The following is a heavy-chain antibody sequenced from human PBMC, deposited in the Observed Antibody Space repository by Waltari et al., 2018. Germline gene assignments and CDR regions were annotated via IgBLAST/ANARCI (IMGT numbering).Heavy chain of an antibody. CDR2: VYGTGNT. D-gene: IGHD6-13*01. CDR3: ARDSGQQLAYYFDY. Sequence: EVQLVESGGDLIQPGGSLRLSCAASGFTVNSNYINWVRQSPGKGPEWVSVVYGTGNTDYADSGKGRFTISRDNSKNTLYLQMNSLRAEDTAVYYCARDSGQQLAYYFDYWGQGTLVTVSS. CDR1: GFTVNSNY. V-gene: IGHV3-53*01. J-gene: IGHJ4*02.